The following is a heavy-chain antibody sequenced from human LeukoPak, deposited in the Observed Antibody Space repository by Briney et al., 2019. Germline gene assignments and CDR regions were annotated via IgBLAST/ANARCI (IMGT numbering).Heavy chain of an antibody. CDR2: IRYDSTTK. V-gene: IGHV3-30*02. D-gene: IGHD6-13*01. Sequence: GGSLRLSCAASGFTFSSYGMHWVRQAPGKGLEWVAFIRYDSTTKYYADSVKGRFTISRDNPKNTLYLQMNSLRPEDTAVYSCAKVVGIAIDYWGQGTLVTVSS. CDR3: AKVVGIAIDY. CDR1: GFTFSSYG. J-gene: IGHJ4*02.